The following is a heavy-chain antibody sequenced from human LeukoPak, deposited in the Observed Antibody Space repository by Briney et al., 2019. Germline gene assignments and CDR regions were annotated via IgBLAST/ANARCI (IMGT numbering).Heavy chain of an antibody. D-gene: IGHD2-2*01. CDR3: ARIMGRGYCISTSCRGDWFDP. J-gene: IGHJ5*02. V-gene: IGHV4-4*02. CDR2: IYHSGST. Sequence: PSGTLSLTCAVSGGSISSNTWWSWVRQPPGKGLEWIGEIYHSGSTNYNPSLKGRVTISVDKSKNQFSLKLSSVTAADTAVYHCARIMGRGYCISTSCRGDWFDPWGQGTLVTVSS. CDR1: GGSISSNTW.